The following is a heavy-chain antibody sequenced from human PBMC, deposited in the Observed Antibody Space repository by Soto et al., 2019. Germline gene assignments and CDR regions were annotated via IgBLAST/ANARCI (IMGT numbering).Heavy chain of an antibody. D-gene: IGHD2-2*01. Sequence: GGSLRLSCAAFGFDFNKYAMTWVRQAPGKGLQWVSSITSNGDSTYYADSAKGRFTTSRDNAKNTLYLQMNSLRAEDTAVYYCASQPYCSSTSCYLGYYYYYGMDVWGQGTTVTVSS. J-gene: IGHJ6*02. CDR2: ITSNGDST. CDR1: GFDFNKYA. V-gene: IGHV3-23*01. CDR3: ASQPYCSSTSCYLGYYYYYGMDV.